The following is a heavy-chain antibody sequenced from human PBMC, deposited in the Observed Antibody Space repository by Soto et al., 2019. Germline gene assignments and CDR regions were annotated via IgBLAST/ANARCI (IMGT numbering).Heavy chain of an antibody. V-gene: IGHV3-23*01. CDR1: GFTFSSYA. J-gene: IGHJ4*02. CDR2: ISGSGGST. Sequence: PGGSLRLSCAASGFTFSSYAMSWVRQAPGKGLEWVSAISGSGGSTYYADSVKGRFTISRDNSKNMLYLQMNSLRAEDTAVYYCANLLTSVMDFDYWGQGTLVTVSS. D-gene: IGHD4-17*01. CDR3: ANLLTSVMDFDY.